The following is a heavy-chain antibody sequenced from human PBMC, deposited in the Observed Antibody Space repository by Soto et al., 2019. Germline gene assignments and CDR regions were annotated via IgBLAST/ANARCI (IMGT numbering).Heavy chain of an antibody. CDR2: IDPSDSYT. J-gene: IGHJ6*02. CDR1: GYSFTSYW. V-gene: IGHV5-10-1*01. Sequence: GESLKISCKGSGYSFTSYWISWVRQMPGKGLEWMGRIDPSDSYTNYSPSFQGHVTISADKSISTAYLQWSSLKASDTAMYYCARHIVAAAEDYYYGMDVWGQGTTVTVSS. CDR3: ARHIVAAAEDYYYGMDV. D-gene: IGHD6-13*01.